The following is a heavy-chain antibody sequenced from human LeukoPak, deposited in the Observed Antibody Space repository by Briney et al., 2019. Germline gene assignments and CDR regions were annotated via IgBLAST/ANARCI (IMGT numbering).Heavy chain of an antibody. V-gene: IGHV5-51*01. CDR3: ARRALVYCSSTSCYAHWFDP. CDR1: GYSFPSYW. Sequence: GESLKISCKGSGYSFPSYWIGWVRHMPGKGLEWMGIIYPWYSDTRYRPPCQGQVTISADKSISTAYLQWSSLKVSDTAMYYCARRALVYCSSTSCYAHWFDPWGQGTLVTVSS. J-gene: IGHJ5*02. CDR2: IYPWYSDT. D-gene: IGHD2-2*01.